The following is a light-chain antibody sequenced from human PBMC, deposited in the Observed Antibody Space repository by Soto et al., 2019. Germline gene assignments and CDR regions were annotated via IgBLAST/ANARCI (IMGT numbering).Light chain of an antibody. CDR2: AAS. Sequence: DIQMTQSPSSLSASVGYRVTITCRASQSINSYLNWYQQEPGKAPKFLIYAASSLQSGVPSRFSGSGSGTDFTLTISSLQPEDFATYYCQQSYSTPITFGQGTRLEIK. V-gene: IGKV1-39*01. CDR3: QQSYSTPIT. CDR1: QSINSY. J-gene: IGKJ5*01.